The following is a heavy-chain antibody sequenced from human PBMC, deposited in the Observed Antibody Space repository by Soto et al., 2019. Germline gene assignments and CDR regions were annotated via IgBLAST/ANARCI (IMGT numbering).Heavy chain of an antibody. CDR2: IYYSGST. Sequence: SETLSLTCTVSGGSISSYYWSWIRQPPGKGLEWIGYIYYSGSTNYNPSLKSRVTISVDTSKNQFSLKLSSVTAADTAVYYCARDKRGWSKRGRPFDIWGQGTMVPVSS. CDR3: ARDKRGWSKRGRPFDI. CDR1: GGSISSYY. D-gene: IGHD2-15*01. V-gene: IGHV4-59*01. J-gene: IGHJ3*02.